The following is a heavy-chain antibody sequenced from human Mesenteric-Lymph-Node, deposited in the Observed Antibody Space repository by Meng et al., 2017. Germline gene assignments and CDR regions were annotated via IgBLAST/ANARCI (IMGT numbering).Heavy chain of an antibody. CDR1: GYTFTSND. CDR3: ARDLSAAVAAANLYYFDY. J-gene: IGHJ4*02. D-gene: IGHD6-13*01. CDR2: MNPESGNT. V-gene: IGHV1-8*01. Sequence: ASVKVSCKASGYTFTSNDINWVRQATGQGLEWMGWMNPESGNTGSAQKFQGRVTMTRNTSISTAYMELSSLRSEDTAVYYCARDLSAAVAAANLYYFDYWGQGTLVTVSS.